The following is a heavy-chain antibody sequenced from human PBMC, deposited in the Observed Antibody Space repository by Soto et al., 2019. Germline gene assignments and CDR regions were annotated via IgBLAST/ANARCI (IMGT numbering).Heavy chain of an antibody. CDR2: IYYSGST. V-gene: IGHV4-59*08. CDR1: EGSISNYC. Sequence: SEPLSVRCSVVEGSISNYCWSWIRQPPGKGLEWIGYIYYSGSTNYNPSLTSRVTISVDTSKNQFSLKLSSVTAADTAVYYCARHRYSYGVYYFDYWGQGTLVTVSS. J-gene: IGHJ4*02. D-gene: IGHD5-18*01. CDR3: ARHRYSYGVYYFDY.